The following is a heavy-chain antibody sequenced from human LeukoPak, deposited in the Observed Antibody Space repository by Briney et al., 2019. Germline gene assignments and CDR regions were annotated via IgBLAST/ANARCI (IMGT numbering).Heavy chain of an antibody. D-gene: IGHD2-15*01. V-gene: IGHV1-18*01. Sequence: GPSVTVPCKAYGYSFSTYGISWLRQAPGQGREWMGWISGKNGKINYEQKLQGRVTLTTDASTSTAYMELTSLRSDDTAVYYCARDCSSESCQLSFWGQGTKVTVSS. CDR1: GYSFSTYG. CDR2: ISGKNGKI. CDR3: ARDCSSESCQLSF. J-gene: IGHJ3*01.